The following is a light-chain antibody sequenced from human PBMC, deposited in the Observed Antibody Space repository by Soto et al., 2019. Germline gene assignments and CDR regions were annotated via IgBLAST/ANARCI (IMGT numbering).Light chain of an antibody. Sequence: DVVMTQSPDSLAVSLGERAAINCKSSQNLLFSSNNKNSLAWYQQKPGQPPKLLIYWASTRESGAPDRFSGSGSGRDFTLTISSLQAEDVAVYYCQQRNNWPPGYSFGQGTKLEIK. CDR2: WAS. CDR3: QQRNNWPPGYS. CDR1: QNLLFSSNNKNS. J-gene: IGKJ2*01. V-gene: IGKV4-1*01.